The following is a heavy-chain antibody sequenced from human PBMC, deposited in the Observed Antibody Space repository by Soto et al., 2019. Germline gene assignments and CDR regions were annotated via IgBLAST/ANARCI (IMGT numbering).Heavy chain of an antibody. Sequence: LSLTCTVSDGSISSYYWSWIRQSPGKGLYWVSYISSSSSYTNYADSVKGRFTISRDNSKNTLYLRMSNLGAGDSAVYYCARAHKDYDILTGYSTHFDYWGQGTLVTVSS. V-gene: IGHV3-11*06. CDR3: ARAHKDYDILTGYSTHFDY. CDR2: ISSSSSYT. J-gene: IGHJ4*02. D-gene: IGHD3-9*01. CDR1: DGSISSYY.